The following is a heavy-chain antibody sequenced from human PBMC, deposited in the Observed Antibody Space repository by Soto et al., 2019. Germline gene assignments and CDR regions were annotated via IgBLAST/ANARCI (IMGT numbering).Heavy chain of an antibody. V-gene: IGHV5-51*01. CDR1: GYSFASYW. D-gene: IGHD6-6*01. Sequence: GESLKISCQGSGYSFASYWIGWVRQMPGKDLEWMGIIYPGDSDTRYSPSFQGQVTISADKSLGTAYLQWTSLKASDTALYYCARTRSFTLGFYYDGMDVWGQGTTVTVSS. J-gene: IGHJ6*02. CDR2: IYPGDSDT. CDR3: ARTRSFTLGFYYDGMDV.